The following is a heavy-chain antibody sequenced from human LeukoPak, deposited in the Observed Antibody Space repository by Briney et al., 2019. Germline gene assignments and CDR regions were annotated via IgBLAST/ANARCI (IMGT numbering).Heavy chain of an antibody. J-gene: IGHJ4*02. V-gene: IGHV5-51*01. Sequence: GESLKISCKVSGHSFTTNWIAWVRQIPGKGLEWMGIIYLGDSDTRYSPSFQGQVTISADKSISTAYLQWSSLKASDTAMYYCATKAPPVFVFDSWGQGTLLTVSS. CDR1: GHSFTTNW. CDR2: IYLGDSDT. D-gene: IGHD3-16*02. CDR3: ATKAPPVFVFDS.